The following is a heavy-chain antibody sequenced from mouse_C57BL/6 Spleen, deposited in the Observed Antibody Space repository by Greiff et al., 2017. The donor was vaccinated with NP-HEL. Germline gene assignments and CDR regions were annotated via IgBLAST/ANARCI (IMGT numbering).Heavy chain of an antibody. Sequence: VQLQQSGAELVKPGASVKLSCTASGFNIKDYYMHWVKQRTEQGLEWLGRIDPEDGETKYAQNFQGKATITADTSSNTAYLQLSSLTSEDTAVYYVARCVSSTHGYFDVWGTGTTVTVSS. CDR2: IDPEDGET. CDR3: ARCVSSTHGYFDV. J-gene: IGHJ1*03. CDR1: GFNIKDYY. V-gene: IGHV14-2*01. D-gene: IGHD1-1*01.